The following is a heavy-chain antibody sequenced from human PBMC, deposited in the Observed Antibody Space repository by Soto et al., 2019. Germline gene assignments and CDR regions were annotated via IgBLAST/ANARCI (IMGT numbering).Heavy chain of an antibody. CDR3: ARASVERRYFDWLSYTPYFDY. CDR2: MNPNSGNT. J-gene: IGHJ4*02. Sequence: ASVKVSCKASGYTFTSYDINWVRQATGQGLEWMGWMNPNSGNTGYAQKFQGRVTMTRNTSISTAYMELSSLRSEDTAVYYCARASVERRYFDWLSYTPYFDYWGQGTLVTVSS. D-gene: IGHD3-9*01. CDR1: GYTFTSYD. V-gene: IGHV1-8*01.